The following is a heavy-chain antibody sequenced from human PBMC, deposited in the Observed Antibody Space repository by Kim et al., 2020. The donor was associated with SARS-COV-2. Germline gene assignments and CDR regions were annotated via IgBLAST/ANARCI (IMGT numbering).Heavy chain of an antibody. J-gene: IGHJ6*02. Sequence: PSLKSRVTISGDTSKNQFSLKLSSVTAADTAVYYCARAGDFWSGNYGMDVWGQGTTVTVSS. CDR3: ARAGDFWSGNYGMDV. V-gene: IGHV4-31*02. D-gene: IGHD3-3*01.